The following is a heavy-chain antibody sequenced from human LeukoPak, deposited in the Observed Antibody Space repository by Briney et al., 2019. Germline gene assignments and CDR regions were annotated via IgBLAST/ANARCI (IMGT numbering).Heavy chain of an antibody. D-gene: IGHD2-15*01. J-gene: IGHJ4*02. CDR3: ARLARAWVVDVPWDY. CDR1: GYTFTGYY. CDR2: INPNSGGT. V-gene: IGHV1-2*02. Sequence: ASAKVSCKASGYTFTGYYMHWVRQAPGQGLEWMGWINPNSGGTNYAQKFQGRVTMTRDTSISTAYMELSRLRSDDTAVYYSARLARAWVVDVPWDYWGQGTLVTVSS.